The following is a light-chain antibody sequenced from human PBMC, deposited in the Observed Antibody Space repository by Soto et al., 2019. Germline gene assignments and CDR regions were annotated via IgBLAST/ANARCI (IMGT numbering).Light chain of an antibody. Sequence: DIVLTQSPFSLPVTIGQPASISCRSSQSLVYRDGNTFLNWFHQGPGQSPRRLIYKVSNRDSGVPDRFSGSGSGTAFVLRISRVEAEDVGVYYGMQGTQWPLTFGGGTKVEI. V-gene: IGKV2-30*01. CDR1: QSLVYRDGNTF. CDR2: KVS. CDR3: MQGTQWPLT. J-gene: IGKJ4*01.